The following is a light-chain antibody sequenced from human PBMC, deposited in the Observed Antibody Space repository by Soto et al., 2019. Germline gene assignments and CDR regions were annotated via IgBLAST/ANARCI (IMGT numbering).Light chain of an antibody. CDR3: QSYDSSLSAL. Sequence: QAVVTQPPSVSGAPGQRVTISCTGSSSNIGAGYDVHWYQQLPGTAPKLLIYGNSNRPSGVPDRFSGSKSGTSASLAITGLHAEDEADYYCQSYDSSLSALFGTGTKVTVL. CDR1: SSNIGAGYD. CDR2: GNS. J-gene: IGLJ1*01. V-gene: IGLV1-40*01.